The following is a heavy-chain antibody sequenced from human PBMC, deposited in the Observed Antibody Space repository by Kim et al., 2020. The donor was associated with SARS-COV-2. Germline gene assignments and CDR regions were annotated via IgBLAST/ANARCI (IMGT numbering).Heavy chain of an antibody. CDR3: ARGVAAALNFDY. V-gene: IGHV4-59*13. Sequence: SETLSLTCTVSGGSISSYYWSWIRQPPGKGLEWIGYIYYSGSTNYNPSLKSRVTISVDTSKNQFSLKLSSVTAADTAVYYCARGVAAALNFDYWGQGTLVTVSS. CDR2: IYYSGST. D-gene: IGHD6-13*01. J-gene: IGHJ4*02. CDR1: GGSISSYY.